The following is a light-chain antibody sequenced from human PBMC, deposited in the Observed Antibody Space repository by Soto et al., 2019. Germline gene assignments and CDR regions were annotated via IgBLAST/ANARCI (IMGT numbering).Light chain of an antibody. CDR1: QSVGTY. Sequence: EIVLTQSPATLSLSPGERATLSCRASQSVGTYLVWYQQKPGQAPRLLIYDASKGAIGIPDRFSGSGSGTDFTLTISSLEPGDSAVYYCQQRRAWPRVFGGGTRME. CDR2: DAS. J-gene: IGKJ4*01. CDR3: QQRRAWPRV. V-gene: IGKV3-11*01.